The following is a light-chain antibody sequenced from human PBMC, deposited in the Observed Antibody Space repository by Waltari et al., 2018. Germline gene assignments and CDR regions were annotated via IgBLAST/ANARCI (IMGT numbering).Light chain of an antibody. V-gene: IGKV3-15*01. CDR2: GAS. CDR3: QQYNNWSPYT. Sequence: VMTQSPATLSVSPGERATPSCRAGQSVSTNLAWYQQKPGQAPRLLIYGASTRATGIPARFSGSGSGTEFTLTISSLQSEDFAVYYCQQYNNWSPYTFGQGTKVEI. CDR1: QSVSTN. J-gene: IGKJ2*01.